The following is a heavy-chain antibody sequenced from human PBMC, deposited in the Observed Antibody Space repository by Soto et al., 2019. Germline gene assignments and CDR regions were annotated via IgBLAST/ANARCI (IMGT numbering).Heavy chain of an antibody. CDR2: ISYDGSNK. CDR3: ANSPSAFDY. J-gene: IGHJ4*02. Sequence: QVQLVESGGGVVQPGRSLRLSCAASGFTFSSYGMHWVRQAPGKGLEWVAVISYDGSNKYYADSVKGRFTISRDNSKNTLYLQMNSLRAEDTAVYYWANSPSAFDYWGQGTLVTVSS. V-gene: IGHV3-30*18. CDR1: GFTFSSYG.